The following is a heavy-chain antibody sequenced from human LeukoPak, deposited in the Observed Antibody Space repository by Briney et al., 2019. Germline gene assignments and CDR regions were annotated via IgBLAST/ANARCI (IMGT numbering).Heavy chain of an antibody. CDR3: ARQTYYYDSSGSPRMDAFDI. D-gene: IGHD3-22*01. CDR2: IYYSGST. V-gene: IGHV4-61*01. J-gene: IGHJ3*02. Sequence: SGTLSLTCAVSGGSISSSYYWSWIRQPPGKGLEWIGYIYYSGSTNYNPSLKSRVTISVDTSKNQFSLKLSSVTAADTAVYYCARQTYYYDSSGSPRMDAFDIWGQGTMVTVSS. CDR1: GGSISSSYY.